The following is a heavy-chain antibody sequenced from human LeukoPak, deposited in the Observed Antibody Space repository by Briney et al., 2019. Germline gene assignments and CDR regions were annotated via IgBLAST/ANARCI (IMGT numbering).Heavy chain of an antibody. J-gene: IGHJ4*02. CDR2: IRYDGSNK. CDR3: AKDPSSSWFGDYFDY. CDR1: GFSFSSFS. D-gene: IGHD6-13*01. V-gene: IGHV3-30*02. Sequence: GGSLRLSCAASGFSFSSFSMNWVRQAPGKGLEWVAFIRYDGSNKSYADSVKGRFTISRDNSKNTLYLQMNSLRAEDTAVYYCAKDPSSSWFGDYFDYWGQGTLVTVSS.